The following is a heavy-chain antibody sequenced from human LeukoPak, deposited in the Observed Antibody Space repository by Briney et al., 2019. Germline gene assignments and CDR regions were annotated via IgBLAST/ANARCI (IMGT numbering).Heavy chain of an antibody. CDR1: GFTFSSYA. V-gene: IGHV3-30-3*01. CDR2: ISYDGSNK. CDR3: ARPPAGSGLY. D-gene: IGHD3-10*01. Sequence: GGSLRLSCAASGFTFSSYAMHWVRQAPGKGLEWVAVISYDGSNKYYADFVKGRFTISRDNSKNTLYLQMNSLRAEDTAVYYCARPPAGSGLYWGQGTLVTVSS. J-gene: IGHJ4*02.